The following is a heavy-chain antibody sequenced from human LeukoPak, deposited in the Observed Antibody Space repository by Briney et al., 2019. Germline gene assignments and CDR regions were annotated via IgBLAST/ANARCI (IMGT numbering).Heavy chain of an antibody. Sequence: GGSLRLSCAASGFSLSGYWMHWVRQAPGKGLVWVSRSKYDGTSATYADSVKGRFTVSRDNAKNMLYLQMNSLRVEDTAVYYCAKSDYSDYWGQGTLVTVSS. CDR3: AKSDYSDY. J-gene: IGHJ4*02. V-gene: IGHV3-74*03. CDR2: SKYDGTSA. CDR1: GFSLSGYW.